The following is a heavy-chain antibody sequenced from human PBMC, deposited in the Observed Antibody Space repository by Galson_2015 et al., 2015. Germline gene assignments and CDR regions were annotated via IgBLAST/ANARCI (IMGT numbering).Heavy chain of an antibody. CDR2: IYYSGST. CDR1: GGSISSGGYY. CDR3: AREETGSYGRTSYYYGMDV. V-gene: IGHV4-31*03. D-gene: IGHD5-18*01. Sequence: TLSLTCTVSGGSISSGGYYWSWIRQHPGKGLEWIGYIYYSGSTYYNPSLKSRVTVSVDTSKNQFSLKLSPVTAADTAVYYCAREETGSYGRTSYYYGMDVWGQGTTVTVSS. J-gene: IGHJ6*02.